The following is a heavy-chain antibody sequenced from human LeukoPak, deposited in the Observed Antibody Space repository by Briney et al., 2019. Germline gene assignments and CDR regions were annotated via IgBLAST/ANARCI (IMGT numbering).Heavy chain of an antibody. Sequence: GGSLRVSCAAAGITFDSYAMSWVRQAPGEGLEWISVISGSGGRTSYADSVKGRFIISKNNSKNTLHLQMHSLRAEDTAVYYCVKEKLAYCGGDCFGEYFQDWGQGTLVTVSS. V-gene: IGHV3-23*01. D-gene: IGHD2-21*02. CDR1: GITFDSYA. J-gene: IGHJ1*01. CDR3: VKEKLAYCGGDCFGEYFQD. CDR2: ISGSGGRT.